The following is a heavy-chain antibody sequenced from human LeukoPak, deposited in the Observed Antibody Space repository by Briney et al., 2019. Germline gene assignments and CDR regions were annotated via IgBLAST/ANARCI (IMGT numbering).Heavy chain of an antibody. J-gene: IGHJ4*02. V-gene: IGHV1-18*04. CDR1: GYTFTGYY. Sequence: ASVTVSCTASGYTFTGYYMHWVRQAPGQGLEWMGWISSYTGYTNYAQNLQGRVTMTTDTSTITAYMELRSLRSDDTAVYYCARDTKTTVTTFDIWGQGILVTVSS. D-gene: IGHD4-17*01. CDR3: ARDTKTTVTTFDI. CDR2: ISSYTGYT.